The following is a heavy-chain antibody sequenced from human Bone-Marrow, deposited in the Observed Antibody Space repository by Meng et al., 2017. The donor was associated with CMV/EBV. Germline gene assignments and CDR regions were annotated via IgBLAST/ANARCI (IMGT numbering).Heavy chain of an antibody. V-gene: IGHV1-2*04. CDR3: ARKEVVPAYYGILTGPSDGYDTDV. Sequence: ASVKVSCKASGYIFTGYYIHWVRQAPVQGLEWMGWINPNSGGTNYAQKFQGWVTMTRDTPTTTAYMELSRLRSDDTAVYYGARKEVVPAYYGILTGPSDGYDTDVWCQGTTVTVSS. D-gene: IGHD3-9*01. CDR2: INPNSGGT. J-gene: IGHJ6*02. CDR1: GYIFTGYY.